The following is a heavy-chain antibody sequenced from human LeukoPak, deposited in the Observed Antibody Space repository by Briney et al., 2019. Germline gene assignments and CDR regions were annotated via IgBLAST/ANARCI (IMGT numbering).Heavy chain of an antibody. CDR3: ARGKTTVTTYRPFQH. CDR2: INPNSGGT. Sequence: ASVKVSCKASGYTFTGYYMHWVRQAPGQGLEWMGRINPNSGGTNYAQKFQGRVTMTRDTSISTAYMELSRLRSDDTAVYYCARGKTTVTTYRPFQHWGQGTLVTVSS. CDR1: GYTFTGYY. J-gene: IGHJ1*01. D-gene: IGHD4-17*01. V-gene: IGHV1-2*06.